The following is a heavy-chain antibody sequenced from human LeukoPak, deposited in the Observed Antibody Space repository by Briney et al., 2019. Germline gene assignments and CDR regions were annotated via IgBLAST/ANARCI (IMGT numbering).Heavy chain of an antibody. CDR3: ARAQWLDY. CDR2: INHSGST. V-gene: IGHV4-34*01. D-gene: IGHD6-19*01. Sequence: SETLSLTCAVYGGSFSGYYWSWIRQPPGKGLEWIGEINHSGSTNYNPSLKSRVTISVDTSKNQFSLKLSSVTAADTAVYYCARAQWLDYWGQGTLVTVSS. J-gene: IGHJ4*02. CDR1: GGSFSGYY.